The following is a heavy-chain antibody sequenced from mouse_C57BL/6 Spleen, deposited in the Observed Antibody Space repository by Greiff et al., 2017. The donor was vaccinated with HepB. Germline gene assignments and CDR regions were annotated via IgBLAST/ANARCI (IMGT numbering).Heavy chain of an antibody. J-gene: IGHJ4*01. CDR1: GFTFTDYY. Sequence: EVKLMESGGGLVQPGGSLSLSCAASGFTFTDYYMSWVRQPPGKALEWLGFIRNKANGYTTEYSASVKGRFTISRDNSQSILYLQMNALRAEDSATYYCARTGYDYSRFYAMDYWGQGTSVTVSS. CDR3: ARTGYDYSRFYAMDY. CDR2: IRNKANGYTT. V-gene: IGHV7-3*01. D-gene: IGHD2-4*01.